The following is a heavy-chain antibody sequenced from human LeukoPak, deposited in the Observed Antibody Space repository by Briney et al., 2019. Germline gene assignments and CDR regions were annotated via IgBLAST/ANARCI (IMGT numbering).Heavy chain of an antibody. CDR1: GGSFSGYY. CDR3: ARKVTTNYYFDY. V-gene: IGHV4-34*01. CDR2: INHSGST. D-gene: IGHD4-11*01. Sequence: PSETLSLTCAVYGGSFSGYYWSWIRQPPGKGLEWIGEINHSGSTNYNPSLKSRVTISVDTSKNQFSLKLSSVTAADTAVYYCARKVTTNYYFDYGGRGTLVTVSS. J-gene: IGHJ4*02.